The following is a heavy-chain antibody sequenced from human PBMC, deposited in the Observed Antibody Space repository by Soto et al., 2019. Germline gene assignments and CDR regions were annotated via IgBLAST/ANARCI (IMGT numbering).Heavy chain of an antibody. Sequence: SMPLPLTWAVYGGSLIGLYWGWIRQPPGKGLEWIGKTNHSGSPNYNPPLKSRVTISVDTSKNQFSLKLSSVTAADTAVYYCARAWRDYYYGMDVWGQGTTVTSP. CDR3: ARAWRDYYYGMDV. J-gene: IGHJ6*02. V-gene: IGHV4-34*01. CDR2: TNHSGSP. CDR1: GGSLIGLY.